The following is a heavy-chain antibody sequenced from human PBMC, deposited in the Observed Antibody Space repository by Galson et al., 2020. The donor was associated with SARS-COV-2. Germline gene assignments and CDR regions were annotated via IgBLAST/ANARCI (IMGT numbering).Heavy chain of an antibody. V-gene: IGHV3-33*01. Sequence: GGSLRLSCEASGFTFSSYGMHWVRQAPGKGLEWVAVIWFDGSKTYYADSVKGRFTLSRDNSKNTLYLQMNSLRAEDTAVYYCARQGEAGELFDYWGQGILVAVRS. CDR1: GFTFSSYG. J-gene: IGHJ4*02. CDR2: IWFDGSKT. CDR3: ARQGEAGELFDY. D-gene: IGHD1-26*01.